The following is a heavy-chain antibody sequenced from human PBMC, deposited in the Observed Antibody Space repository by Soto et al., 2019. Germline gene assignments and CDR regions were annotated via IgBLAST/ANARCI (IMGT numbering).Heavy chain of an antibody. V-gene: IGHV2-70*16. D-gene: IGHD3-3*01. CDR2: IDWDDDK. CDR1: GDSVTSGDYY. CDR3: ARGDGFWSFHFDY. J-gene: IGHJ4*02. Sequence: TLSLTCTVSGDSVTSGDYYWSWIRQPPGKALEWLARIDWDDDKFYSTSLKTRLTISKDTSKNQVVLTMTNMDPVDTATYYCARGDGFWSFHFDYWGQGTLVTVSS.